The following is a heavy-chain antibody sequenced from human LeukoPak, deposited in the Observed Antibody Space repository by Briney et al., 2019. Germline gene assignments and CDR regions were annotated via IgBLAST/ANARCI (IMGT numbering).Heavy chain of an antibody. CDR3: ARDLSPSGSGWFDAFDI. CDR1: GFTFSTYA. V-gene: IGHV3-30-3*01. D-gene: IGHD6-19*01. J-gene: IGHJ3*02. CDR2: ISYDGTNK. Sequence: GRSLRLSCAASGFTFSTYAMHWVRQAPGKGLEWVAFISYDGTNKYYADSMKGRFTISRDSSKNTLYLQMNSLRTEDTAVYYCARDLSPSGSGWFDAFDIWGHGTMVTVSS.